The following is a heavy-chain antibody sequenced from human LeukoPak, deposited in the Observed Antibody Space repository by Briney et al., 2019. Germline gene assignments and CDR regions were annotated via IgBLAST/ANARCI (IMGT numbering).Heavy chain of an antibody. CDR2: ISAYNGNT. CDR1: GYTFTRYG. CDR3: ARVGAARFRTPIDY. J-gene: IGHJ4*02. D-gene: IGHD6-6*01. V-gene: IGHV1-18*01. Sequence: ASVKVSCKASGYTFTRYGISWVRQAPGQGLEWMGWISAYNGNTNYAQKLQGRVTMTTDTSTSTAYMELRSLRSDDTAVYYCARVGAARFRTPIDYWGQGTLVTVSS.